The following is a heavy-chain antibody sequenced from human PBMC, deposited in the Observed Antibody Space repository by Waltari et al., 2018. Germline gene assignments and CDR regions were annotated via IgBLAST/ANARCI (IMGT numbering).Heavy chain of an antibody. J-gene: IGHJ3*02. V-gene: IGHV1-2*06. CDR3: ARDDCSSTSCYFWAFDI. CDR2: INPNSGGT. CDR1: GYTFTGYY. D-gene: IGHD2-2*01. Sequence: QVQLVQSGAEVKKPGASVKVSCKASGYTFTGYYMHWVRQAPGQGLEWMGRINPNSGGTNYAQKFQGRVTMTRDTSISTAYMELSRLRSDDTAVYYCARDDCSSTSCYFWAFDIWGQGTMVTVSS.